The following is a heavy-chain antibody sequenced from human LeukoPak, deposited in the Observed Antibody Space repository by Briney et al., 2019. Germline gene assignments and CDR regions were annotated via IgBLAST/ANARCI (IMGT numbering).Heavy chain of an antibody. CDR2: VSWNSDNI. Sequence: PGRSLRLSCVGSGFPFHNYGMHWVRQAPGKGLEWVSGVSWNSDNIVYADSVKGRFTISRDRAKNSVYLQMDGLRTEDTALYYCAKDMSGSGSLLYYFDRWGQGTQVTVSS. J-gene: IGHJ4*02. D-gene: IGHD3-10*01. CDR1: GFPFHNYG. V-gene: IGHV3-9*01. CDR3: AKDMSGSGSLLYYFDR.